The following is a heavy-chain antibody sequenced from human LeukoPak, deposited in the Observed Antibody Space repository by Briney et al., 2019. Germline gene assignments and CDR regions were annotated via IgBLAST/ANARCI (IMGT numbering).Heavy chain of an antibody. J-gene: IGHJ5*01. D-gene: IGHD3-10*01. CDR2: ISGSGGST. CDR3: ASLLWFGESSPFDP. Sequence: PGGSLRLSCAASGFTFSSYGMSWVRQAPGKGLERVSAISGSGGSTYYADSVKGRFTISRDNSKNTLYLQMNSLRAEDTAVYYCASLLWFGESSPFDPWGQGTLVTVSS. CDR1: GFTFSSYG. V-gene: IGHV3-23*01.